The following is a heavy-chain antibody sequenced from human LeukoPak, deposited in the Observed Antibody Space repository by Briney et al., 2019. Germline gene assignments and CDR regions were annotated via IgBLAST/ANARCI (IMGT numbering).Heavy chain of an antibody. J-gene: IGHJ1*01. CDR2: IIPIFGTA. Sequence: SVKVSCKASGGTFSSYAISWVRQAPGQGLEWMGGIIPIFGTANYAQKFQGRVTITADESTSTAYMELSSLRSEDTAVYYCARHYYDSSGCYYDLEYFQHWGQGTLVTASS. CDR1: GGTFSSYA. V-gene: IGHV1-69*13. CDR3: ARHYYDSSGCYYDLEYFQH. D-gene: IGHD3-22*01.